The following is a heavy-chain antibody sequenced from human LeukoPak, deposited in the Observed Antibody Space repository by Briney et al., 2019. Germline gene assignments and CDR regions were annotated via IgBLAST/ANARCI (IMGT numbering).Heavy chain of an antibody. V-gene: IGHV4-34*01. CDR3: ARRSRLGATRYFDY. CDR1: GGSFSGYY. CDR2: INHSGST. D-gene: IGHD1-26*01. Sequence: SETLSLTCAVYGGSFSGYYWSWIRQPPGKGLEWIGEINHSGSTNYNPSLKSRVTISVDTSKNQFSLKLSSVTAADTAVYYCARRSRLGATRYFDYWGQGTLVTVSS. J-gene: IGHJ4*02.